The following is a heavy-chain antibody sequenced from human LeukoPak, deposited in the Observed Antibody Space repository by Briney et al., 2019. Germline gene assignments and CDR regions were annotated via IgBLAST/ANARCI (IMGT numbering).Heavy chain of an antibody. J-gene: IGHJ4*02. CDR1: GGSISSGSHY. CDR2: IYTSGST. CDR3: ARGGIAAAVTPFDY. Sequence: SETLSLTCTVSGGSISSGSHYWSWIRQPAGKGLEWIGRIYTSGSTNYNPSLKSRVTISVDTSKNQFSLKLSSVTAADTAIYYCARGGIAAAVTPFDYWAQGPLVTVPS. D-gene: IGHD6-13*01. V-gene: IGHV4-61*02.